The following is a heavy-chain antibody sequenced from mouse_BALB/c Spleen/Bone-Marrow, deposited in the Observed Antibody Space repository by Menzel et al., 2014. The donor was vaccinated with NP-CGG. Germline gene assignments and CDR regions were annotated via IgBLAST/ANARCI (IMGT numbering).Heavy chain of an antibody. CDR3: ARYYYGYYFDY. CDR2: INPYNDGS. D-gene: IGHD1-1*02. V-gene: IGHV1-14*01. CDR1: GYTFTSYV. J-gene: IGHJ2*01. Sequence: VHVKQSGPELVKPGASVKMSCKAFGYTFTSYVMHWVKQKPGQGLEWIGYINPYNDGSKYNEKFKGKATLTSDKSSSTAYMELSSLTSEDSAVYYCARYYYGYYFDYWGQGTTLTVSP.